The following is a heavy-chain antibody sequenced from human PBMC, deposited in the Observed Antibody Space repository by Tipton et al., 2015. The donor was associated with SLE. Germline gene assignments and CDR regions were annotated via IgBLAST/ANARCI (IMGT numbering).Heavy chain of an antibody. CDR3: ARAQLLPDDVYNL. CDR2: TRNKAKGYTT. CDR1: GFTFSDHY. V-gene: IGHV3-72*01. J-gene: IGHJ3*01. Sequence: SLRLSCAASGFTFSDHYMGWVRQAPGKGLEWVGRTRNKAKGYTTEYAASVKGRFSISRDDSKNSLYLQMNSLRVEDTAVYYCARAQLLPDDVYNLWGRGTMVIVSS. D-gene: IGHD2-8*01.